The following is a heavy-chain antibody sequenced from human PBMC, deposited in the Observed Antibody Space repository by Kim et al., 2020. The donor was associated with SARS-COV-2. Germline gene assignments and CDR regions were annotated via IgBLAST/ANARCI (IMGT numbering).Heavy chain of an antibody. J-gene: IGHJ4*02. CDR2: IYYSGST. V-gene: IGHV4-39*01. Sequence: SETLSLTCTVSGGSISSSSYYWGWIRQPPGKGLEWIGSIYYSGSTYYNPSLKSRVTISVDMSKNQFSLKLSSVTAADTAVYYCARDLTVTSQGGDYWGQGTLVTVSS. D-gene: IGHD4-17*01. CDR3: ARDLTVTSQGGDY. CDR1: GGSISSSSYY.